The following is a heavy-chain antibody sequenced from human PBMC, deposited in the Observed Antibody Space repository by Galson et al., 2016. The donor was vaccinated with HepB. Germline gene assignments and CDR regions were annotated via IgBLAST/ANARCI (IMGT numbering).Heavy chain of an antibody. D-gene: IGHD3-16*01. V-gene: IGHV6-1*01. CDR3: ARGGGVLDY. CDR2: TYYRSRWYN. CDR1: GDSVSSNCAA. Sequence: CAISGDSVSSNCAAWNWIRQSPSRGLEWLGRTYYRSRWYNDYAVSVKSRITINPDTSKNQFSLQLNSVTPDDTAVYFCARGGGVLDYWGQGTLVTVSS. J-gene: IGHJ4*02.